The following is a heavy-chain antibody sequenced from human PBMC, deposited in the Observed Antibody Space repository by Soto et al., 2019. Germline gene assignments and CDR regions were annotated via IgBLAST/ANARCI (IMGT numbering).Heavy chain of an antibody. Sequence: SETLSLTCTVSGGSISSSSYYWGWIRQPPGKGLEWIGSIYYSGSTYYNPSLKSRVTISVDTSKNQFSLKLSSVTAADAAVYYCARSYYYDSSGYPQGYWGQGTLVTVSS. CDR2: IYYSGST. D-gene: IGHD3-22*01. V-gene: IGHV4-39*07. J-gene: IGHJ4*02. CDR1: GGSISSSSYY. CDR3: ARSYYYDSSGYPQGY.